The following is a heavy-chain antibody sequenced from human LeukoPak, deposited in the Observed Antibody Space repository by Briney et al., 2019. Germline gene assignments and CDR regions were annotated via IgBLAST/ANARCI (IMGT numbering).Heavy chain of an antibody. Sequence: GGSLRLSCAASGFTFSRYAMSWVRQAPGKGLEWVAVISYDGSNKYYADSVKGRFTISRDNSKNTLYLQMNSLRAEDTAVYYCASTGCSSGWYSDYWGQGTLVTVSS. CDR1: GFTFSRYA. CDR2: ISYDGSNK. CDR3: ASTGCSSGWYSDY. D-gene: IGHD6-19*01. J-gene: IGHJ4*02. V-gene: IGHV3-30-3*01.